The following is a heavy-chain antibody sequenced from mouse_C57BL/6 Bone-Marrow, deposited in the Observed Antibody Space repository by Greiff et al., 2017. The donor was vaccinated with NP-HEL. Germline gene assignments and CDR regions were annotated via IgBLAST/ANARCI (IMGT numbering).Heavy chain of an antibody. J-gene: IGHJ1*03. V-gene: IGHV5-9-1*02. CDR1: GFTFSSYA. CDR3: TRDNGNYFYWYFDV. D-gene: IGHD2-1*01. CDR2: ISSGGDYI. Sequence: EVKLVESGAGLVKPGGSLKLSCAASGFTFSSYAMSWVRQTPEQRLEWVAYISSGGDYIYYADTVTGRFPISRDNARNTLYLQMSSLKSEDTAMYYCTRDNGNYFYWYFDVWGTGTTVTVSS.